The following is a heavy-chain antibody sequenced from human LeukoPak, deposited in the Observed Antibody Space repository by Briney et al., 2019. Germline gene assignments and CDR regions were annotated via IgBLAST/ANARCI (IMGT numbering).Heavy chain of an antibody. CDR1: GFTFSSYA. CDR3: ARVPYYGSGITWAFDY. V-gene: IGHV3-30*04. D-gene: IGHD3-10*01. J-gene: IGHJ4*02. CDR2: ISYDGSNK. Sequence: PGRSLRPSCAASGFTFSSYAMHWVRQAPGKGLEWVAVISYDGSNKYYADSVKGRFTISRDNSKNTLYLQMNSLRAEDTAVYYCARVPYYGSGITWAFDYWGQGTLVTVSS.